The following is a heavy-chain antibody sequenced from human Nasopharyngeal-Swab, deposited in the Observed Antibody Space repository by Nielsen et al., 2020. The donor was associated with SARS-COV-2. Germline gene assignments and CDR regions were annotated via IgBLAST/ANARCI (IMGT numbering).Heavy chain of an antibody. CDR1: GFTFSSYA. J-gene: IGHJ3*02. CDR2: ISSNGGST. Sequence: GGSLRLSCSASGFTFSSYAMHWVRQAPGKGLEYVSAISSNGGSTYYADSVKGRFTISRDNSKNTLYLQMNSLRAEDTAVYYCAKDELWLGDAFDIWGQGTMVTVSS. V-gene: IGHV3-64*04. D-gene: IGHD5-18*01. CDR3: AKDELWLGDAFDI.